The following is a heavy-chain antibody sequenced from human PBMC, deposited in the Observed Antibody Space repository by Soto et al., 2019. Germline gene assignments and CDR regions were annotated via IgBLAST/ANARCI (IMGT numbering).Heavy chain of an antibody. CDR1: GFTFSSYW. CDR2: IKQDGSEK. CDR3: ASGYSSSWHFDY. Sequence: GGSLRLSCAASGFTFSSYWMSWVRQAPGKGLEWVANIKQDGSEKYYVDSVKGRFTISRDKAKNSLYLQMNSLRAEDTAVYYCASGYSSSWHFDYWGQGTLVTVSS. D-gene: IGHD6-13*01. V-gene: IGHV3-7*01. J-gene: IGHJ4*02.